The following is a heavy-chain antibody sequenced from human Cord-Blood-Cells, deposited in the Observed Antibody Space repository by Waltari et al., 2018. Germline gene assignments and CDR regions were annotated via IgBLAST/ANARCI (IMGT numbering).Heavy chain of an antibody. V-gene: IGHV4-34*01. CDR3: ARGEYSSSSFDY. CDR2: INHSGST. CDR1: GGSFSYY. J-gene: IGHJ4*02. Sequence: QVQLQQWGAGLLKPSETLSPTCAVYGGSFSYYWSWIRQPPGKGLEWIGEINHSGSTNYNPSLKSRVTISVDTSKNQFSLKLSSVTAADTAVYYCARGEYSSSSFDYWGQGTLVTVSS. D-gene: IGHD6-6*01.